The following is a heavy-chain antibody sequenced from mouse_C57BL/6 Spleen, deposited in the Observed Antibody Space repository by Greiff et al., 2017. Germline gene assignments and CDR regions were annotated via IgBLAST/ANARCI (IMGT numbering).Heavy chain of an antibody. D-gene: IGHD2-2*01. CDR2: IDPANGNT. J-gene: IGHJ2*01. CDR1: GFNIKNTY. Sequence: VQLQQSVAELVRPGASVKLSCTASGFNIKNTYMHWVKQRPEQGLEWIGRIDPANGNTKYAPKFQGKATITADTSSNTAYLQLSSLTSEDTAIYYCARGRIYYGYDGYYFDYWGQGTTLTVSS. V-gene: IGHV14-3*01. CDR3: ARGRIYYGYDGYYFDY.